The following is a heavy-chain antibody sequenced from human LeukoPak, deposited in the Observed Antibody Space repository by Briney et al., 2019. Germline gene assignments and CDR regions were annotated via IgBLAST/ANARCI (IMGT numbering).Heavy chain of an antibody. CDR2: IYTSGST. V-gene: IGHV4-4*07. D-gene: IGHD6-19*01. J-gene: IGHJ4*02. CDR3: ARVRYSCGWYYFDY. CDR1: GGSISSYY. Sequence: TSETLSLTCTVSGGSISSYYWSWIRQPAGKGLEWIGRIYTSGSTNYNPSLKSRVTMSVDTSKNQFSLKLSSVTAADTAVYYCARVRYSCGWYYFDYWGQGTLVTVSS.